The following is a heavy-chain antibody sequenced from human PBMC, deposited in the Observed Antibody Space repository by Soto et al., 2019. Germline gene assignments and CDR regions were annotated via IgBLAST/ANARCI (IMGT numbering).Heavy chain of an antibody. CDR3: ALGEWLGPSLVDY. V-gene: IGHV3-74*01. D-gene: IGHD6-19*01. Sequence: EVQLVESGGGLVQPGGSLRLSCAASGFTFSSYWMHWVRQAPGKGLVWVSRINSDGSSTSYADSVKGRFTISRDNAKNTLYLQMNSLRAEDTAVYYGALGEWLGPSLVDYWGQGTLVTVSS. CDR2: INSDGSST. J-gene: IGHJ4*02. CDR1: GFTFSSYW.